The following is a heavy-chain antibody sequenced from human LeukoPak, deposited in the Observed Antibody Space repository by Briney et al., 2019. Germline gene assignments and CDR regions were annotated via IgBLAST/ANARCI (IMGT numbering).Heavy chain of an antibody. CDR2: IKQDGSVK. V-gene: IGHV3-7*01. CDR3: ARDRGYSSFLTDY. D-gene: IGHD6-13*01. J-gene: IGHJ4*02. CDR1: GFTLTDNW. Sequence: GGSLRLSCEASGFTLTDNWMSWVRQAPGKGLEWLANIKQDGSVKYYVDSVKGRFTISRDDAKNSLFLQMNSLRAEDTAVYYCARDRGYSSFLTDYWGQGTLVTVSS.